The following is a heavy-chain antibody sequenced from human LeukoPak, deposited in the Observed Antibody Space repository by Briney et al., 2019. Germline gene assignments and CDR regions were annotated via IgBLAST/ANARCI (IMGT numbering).Heavy chain of an antibody. CDR2: INPNSGGT. J-gene: IGHJ4*02. D-gene: IGHD5-18*01. Sequence: ASVKVSCKASGYTFTGYYMHWVRQAPGQGLEWMGWINPNSGGTNYAQKFQGRVTMTRDTSISTAYMELSRLRSDDTAVYYCARDQWSYGPTRPIDYWGQGTLVTVSS. CDR3: ARDQWSYGPTRPIDY. CDR1: GYTFTGYY. V-gene: IGHV1-2*02.